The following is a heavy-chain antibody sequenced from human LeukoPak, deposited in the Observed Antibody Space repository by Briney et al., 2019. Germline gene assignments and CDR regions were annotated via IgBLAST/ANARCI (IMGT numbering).Heavy chain of an antibody. CDR1: GFTFSSYS. CDR2: ISSSSSYI. J-gene: IGHJ4*02. V-gene: IGHV3-21*01. CDR3: ARGDCSSTSCQSLGVDY. Sequence: GGSLRLSCAASGFTFSSYSMNWVRQAPGKGLEWVSSISSSSSYIYYADSVKGRFTISRDNAKNSLYLQMNSLRAEDTAVYYCARGDCSSTSCQSLGVDYWGQGTLVTVSS. D-gene: IGHD2-2*01.